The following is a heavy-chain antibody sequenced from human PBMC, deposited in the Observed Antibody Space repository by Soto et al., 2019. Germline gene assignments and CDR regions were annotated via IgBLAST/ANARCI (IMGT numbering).Heavy chain of an antibody. V-gene: IGHV4-59*01. J-gene: IGHJ4*02. Sequence: QVQLQESGPGLVKPSETLSLTCTVSGGSISSYYWSWIRQPPGKGLEWIGCIYYSGSTNYNPSLKSRVTISVDTSKNQFSLNLRSVTAADTAVYYCARGRRLQLIYFDYWGQGTLVTVSS. CDR3: ARGRRLQLIYFDY. D-gene: IGHD5-12*01. CDR1: GGSISSYY. CDR2: IYYSGST.